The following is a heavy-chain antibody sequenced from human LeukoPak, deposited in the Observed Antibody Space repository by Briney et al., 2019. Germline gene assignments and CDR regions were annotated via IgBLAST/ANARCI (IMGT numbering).Heavy chain of an antibody. J-gene: IGHJ5*02. CDR3: ARDYRIAAAGKARFDP. Sequence: ASVKVSCKASGYTFTGYYMHWVRQAPGQGLEWMGWINPNSGGTNYAQKFQGRVTMTRDTSISTAYMELSRLRSDDTAVYYCARDYRIAAAGKARFDPWGQGTLVTVSS. CDR2: INPNSGGT. V-gene: IGHV1-2*02. CDR1: GYTFTGYY. D-gene: IGHD6-13*01.